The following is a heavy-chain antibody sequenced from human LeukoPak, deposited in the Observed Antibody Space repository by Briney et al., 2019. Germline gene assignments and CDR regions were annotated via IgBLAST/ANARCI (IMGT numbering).Heavy chain of an antibody. CDR2: MNPNTGDT. D-gene: IGHD3-10*01. Sequence: GASVKVSCKTSGYTFTTYDINWVRQATGQGLEWMGWMNPNTGDTGYAQKFQGRVTLIRNTTISTAYMVLSSLRSEDTAVYYWARDPYYGSGRYRYGMDVWGKGTAVTIS. V-gene: IGHV1-8*01. CDR1: GYTFTTYD. CDR3: ARDPYYGSGRYRYGMDV. J-gene: IGHJ6*04.